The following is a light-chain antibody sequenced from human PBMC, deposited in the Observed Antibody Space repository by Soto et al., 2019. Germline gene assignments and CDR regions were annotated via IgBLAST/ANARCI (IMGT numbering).Light chain of an antibody. CDR1: QVISNN. CDR2: AAS. J-gene: IGKJ3*01. Sequence: IQMTQSPSSLSASVGDRVTITCRTSQVISNNLARIQQKPGKAPQSLIYAASSLQSGVPSRFSGSGSGTYFTLTISSLQPEDFATYYCQQYNAYPFTFGPGTKVDL. CDR3: QQYNAYPFT. V-gene: IGKV1-16*01.